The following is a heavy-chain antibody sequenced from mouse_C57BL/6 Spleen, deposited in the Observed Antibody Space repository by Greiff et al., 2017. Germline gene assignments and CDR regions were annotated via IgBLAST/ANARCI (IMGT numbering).Heavy chain of an antibody. CDR2: ILPGSGST. J-gene: IGHJ1*03. Sequence: VQLKESGAELMKPGASVKLSCKATGYTFTGYWIEWVKQRPGHGLEWIGEILPGSGSTNYNEKFKGKATFTADTSSNTAYMQLSSLTTEDSAIYYCARESPYYGSSYWYFDVWGTGTTVTVSS. CDR1: GYTFTGYW. D-gene: IGHD1-1*01. V-gene: IGHV1-9*01. CDR3: ARESPYYGSSYWYFDV.